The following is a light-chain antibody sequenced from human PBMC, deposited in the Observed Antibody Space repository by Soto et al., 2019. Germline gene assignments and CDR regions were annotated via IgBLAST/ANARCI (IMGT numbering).Light chain of an antibody. Sequence: ARTPPPSASGSPGQSVAISCTVTSSDVGGYNYVSWYQQHPGKAPKLIIYEVNKRPSGVPDRFSGYKSGNTASLTVSGLQAEDEADYYCSSYAGSSNVFGTGTKVTVL. CDR1: SSDVGGYNY. CDR3: SSYAGSSNV. V-gene: IGLV2-8*01. CDR2: EVN. J-gene: IGLJ1*01.